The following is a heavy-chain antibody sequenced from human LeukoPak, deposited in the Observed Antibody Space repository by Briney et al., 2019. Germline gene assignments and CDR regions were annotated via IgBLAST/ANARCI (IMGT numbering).Heavy chain of an antibody. CDR2: IYSSGNT. D-gene: IGHD3-22*01. Sequence: SETLSLTCGVSGGSFSGYYWSWIRQPAGKGLEWIGRIYSSGNTNYNPSLQSRVTLSVDTSKNQFSLRLSSVTAADTAIYYCARDHGVTTALNWFDPWGQGTLVTVSS. V-gene: IGHV4-4*07. CDR1: GGSFSGYY. CDR3: ARDHGVTTALNWFDP. J-gene: IGHJ5*02.